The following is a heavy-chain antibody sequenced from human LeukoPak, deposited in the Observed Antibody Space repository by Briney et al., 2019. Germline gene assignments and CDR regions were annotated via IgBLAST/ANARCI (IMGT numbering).Heavy chain of an antibody. J-gene: IGHJ3*02. CDR3: ARVRPCYYDSSAPCAFDI. CDR2: INPSGGST. CDR1: GYIFTSYN. V-gene: IGHV1-46*01. D-gene: IGHD3-22*01. Sequence: GASVKVSCKASGYIFTSYNIYWVRQAPGQGLEWMGIINPSGGSTSYAQKFQGRVTMTRDMSTSTVYMELSSLRSEDTAVYYCARVRPCYYDSSAPCAFDIWGQGAMVTVSS.